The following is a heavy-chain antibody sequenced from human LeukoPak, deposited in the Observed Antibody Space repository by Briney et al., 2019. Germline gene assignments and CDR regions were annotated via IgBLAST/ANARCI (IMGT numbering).Heavy chain of an antibody. V-gene: IGHV3-30*04. CDR3: ARTDWQVPSSSSSFDY. CDR2: ISYDGSNK. CDR1: GFTFSSYA. J-gene: IGHJ4*02. D-gene: IGHD6-6*01. Sequence: GGSLRLSCAASGFTFSSYAMHWVRQAPGKGLEWVAVISYDGSNKYYADSVKGRFTISRDNSKNTLYLQMNSLRAEDTAVYNCARTDWQVPSSSSSFDYWGQGTLVILSS.